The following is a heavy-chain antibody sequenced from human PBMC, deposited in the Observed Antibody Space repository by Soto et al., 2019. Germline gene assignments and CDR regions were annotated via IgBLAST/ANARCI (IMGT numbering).Heavy chain of an antibody. CDR3: ARAGSSGWYYYYGMDV. D-gene: IGHD6-19*01. J-gene: IGHJ6*02. V-gene: IGHV1-18*04. CDR2: ISAYNGNT. Sequence: ASVKVSCKASGYTFTSYGISWVRQAPGQGLEWMGWISAYNGNTNYAQKLQGRVTMTTDTSTSTAYMELRSLRSDDTAAYYCARAGSSGWYYYYGMDVWGQGTTVTVSS. CDR1: GYTFTSYG.